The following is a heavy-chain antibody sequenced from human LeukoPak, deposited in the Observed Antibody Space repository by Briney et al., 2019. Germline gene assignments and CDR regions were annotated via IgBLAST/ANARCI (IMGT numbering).Heavy chain of an antibody. CDR2: ISAYNGNT. CDR3: AREKIPASITRFDY. CDR1: GYTFTSYG. Sequence: GASVKVSCKASGYTFTSYGISWVRQAPGQGLEWMGWISAYNGNTNYAQKLQGRVTMTTDTSTSTAYMELKSLRSGDTAVYYCAREKIPASITRFDYWGQGTLVTVSS. D-gene: IGHD1-14*01. V-gene: IGHV1-18*01. J-gene: IGHJ4*02.